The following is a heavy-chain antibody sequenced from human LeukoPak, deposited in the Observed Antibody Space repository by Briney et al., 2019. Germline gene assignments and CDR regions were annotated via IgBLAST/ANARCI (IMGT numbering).Heavy chain of an antibody. CDR2: INWNGGST. CDR3: AAGGRNGRYFDY. D-gene: IGHD2-8*01. J-gene: IGHJ4*02. V-gene: IGHV3-20*04. CDR1: GFTFDDHG. Sequence: GGPLRLTCGASGFTFDDHGMSGFRHVPVKGLDWVSGINWNGGSTGYADSVKCRLTISRDNAKNSLYLQMNSLRAEDTAWYYCAAGGRNGRYFDYCGQGTLVTVSS.